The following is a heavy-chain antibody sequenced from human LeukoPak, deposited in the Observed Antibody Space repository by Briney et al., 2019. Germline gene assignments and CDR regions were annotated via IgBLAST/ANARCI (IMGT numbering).Heavy chain of an antibody. V-gene: IGHV3-11*06. Sequence: GGSLRLSCAASGFTFSDYYMSWIRQAPGKGLEWVSYISSSGSYTNYADSVKGRFTISRDNAKNSLYLQMNCLRAEDTAVYYCARVRLNDILTGYYTGAYYFDYWGQGTLVTVSS. D-gene: IGHD3-9*01. CDR3: ARVRLNDILTGYYTGAYYFDY. CDR1: GFTFSDYY. J-gene: IGHJ4*02. CDR2: ISSSGSYT.